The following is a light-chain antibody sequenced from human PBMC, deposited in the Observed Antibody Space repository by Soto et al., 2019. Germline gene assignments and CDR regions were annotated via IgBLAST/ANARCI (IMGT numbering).Light chain of an antibody. CDR2: DSS. CDR1: HDISNY. V-gene: IGKV1-33*01. Sequence: DIQMTQSPSSLSASLGDSVTITCQASHDISNYLNWYQHKPGKAPKLLIYDSSNLEAGVPSRFSGSGSGTDFVFTISSLQPEDIATYYCQQYDNLPLTFGGGTKVEIK. J-gene: IGKJ4*01. CDR3: QQYDNLPLT.